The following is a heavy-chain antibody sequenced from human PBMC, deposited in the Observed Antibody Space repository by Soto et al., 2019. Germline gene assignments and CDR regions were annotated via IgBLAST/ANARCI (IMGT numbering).Heavy chain of an antibody. CDR2: IIPIFGTA. CDR1: GGTFSSYA. D-gene: IGHD3-22*01. CDR3: ASFGFQKNYYDSSGPGTLDY. Sequence: SVKVSCKASGGTFSSYAISWVRQAPGQGLEWMGGIIPIFGTANYAQKFQGRVTITADESTSTAYMELSSLRSEDTAVYYCASFGFQKNYYDSSGPGTLDYWGQGTLVTVYS. J-gene: IGHJ4*02. V-gene: IGHV1-69*13.